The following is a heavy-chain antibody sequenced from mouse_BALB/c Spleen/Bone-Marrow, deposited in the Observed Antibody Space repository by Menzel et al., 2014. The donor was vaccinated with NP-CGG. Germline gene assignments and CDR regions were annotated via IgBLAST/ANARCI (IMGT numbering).Heavy chain of an antibody. CDR2: INPSNGRT. CDR1: GYTFTSYW. V-gene: IGHV1S81*02. Sequence: VQLQQSGAELVKPGASVKLSCKASGYTFTSYWMHWVKQRPGQGLEWIGEINPSNGRTNYNEKFKSKATLTVDKSSSTAYMQLSSLKSEDSAVYYCASYYGNYAYWGQGTLVTVSA. D-gene: IGHD2-1*01. J-gene: IGHJ3*01. CDR3: ASYYGNYAY.